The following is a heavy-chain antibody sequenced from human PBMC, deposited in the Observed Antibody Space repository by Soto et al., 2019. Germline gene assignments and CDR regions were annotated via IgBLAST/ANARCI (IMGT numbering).Heavy chain of an antibody. Sequence: SETLSLTCTVSGASVSTDYWVWIRQPPGKELEWIGEIYHSGSTNYNPSLKSRVTISVDKSKNQLSLKLSSVTAADTAVYYCARMGDYDILTGYPPHYFDYWGQGTLVTVSS. CDR1: GASVSTDY. V-gene: IGHV4-59*02. D-gene: IGHD3-9*01. J-gene: IGHJ4*02. CDR2: IYHSGST. CDR3: ARMGDYDILTGYPPHYFDY.